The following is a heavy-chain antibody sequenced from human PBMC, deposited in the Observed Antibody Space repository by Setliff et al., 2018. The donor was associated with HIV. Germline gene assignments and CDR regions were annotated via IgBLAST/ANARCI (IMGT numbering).Heavy chain of an antibody. V-gene: IGHV3-15*01. CDR3: ATIEKKNGFRCLDP. CDR2: IKSKSDGGTT. D-gene: IGHD2-8*01. CDR1: GFTFTDAW. Sequence: KTGGSLRLSCAVSGFTGFTFTDAWMAWVRQAPGKGLEWVGRIKSKSDGGTTDYGATVKGRFIISRDDSQNTVFLQMNSLKSEDSAIYYCATIEKKNGFRCLDPWGQGTVVTVSS. J-gene: IGHJ5*02.